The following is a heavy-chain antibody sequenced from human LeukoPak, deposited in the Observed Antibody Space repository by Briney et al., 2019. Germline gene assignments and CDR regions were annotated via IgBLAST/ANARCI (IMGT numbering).Heavy chain of an antibody. CDR3: ARGPRSHIVVVVAATDGAFDI. CDR1: GYTFTSYD. D-gene: IGHD2-15*01. CDR2: MNPNSGNT. Sequence: ASVKVSCKASGYTFTSYDINWVRQATGQGLEWMGWMNPNSGNTGYAQKFQGRVTITRNTSISTAYMELSSLRSEDTAVYYCARGPRSHIVVVVAATDGAFDIWGQGTMVTVSS. J-gene: IGHJ3*02. V-gene: IGHV1-8*03.